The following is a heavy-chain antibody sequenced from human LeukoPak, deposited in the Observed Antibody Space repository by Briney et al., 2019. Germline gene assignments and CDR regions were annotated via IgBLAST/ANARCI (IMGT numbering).Heavy chain of an antibody. CDR3: AKTKGYSYGYYLDY. D-gene: IGHD5-18*01. CDR1: GFTFSSYA. CDR2: ISGSGGST. V-gene: IGHV3-23*01. J-gene: IGHJ4*02. Sequence: GASLRLSCAASGFTFSSYAMSWVRQAPGKGLEWVSAISGSGGSTYYADSVKGRFTISRDNSKNTLYLQMNSLRAEDTAVYYCAKTKGYSYGYYLDYWGQGTLVTVSS.